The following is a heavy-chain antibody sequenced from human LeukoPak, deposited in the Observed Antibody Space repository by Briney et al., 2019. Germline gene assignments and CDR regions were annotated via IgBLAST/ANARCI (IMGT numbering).Heavy chain of an antibody. J-gene: IGHJ4*02. CDR3: ARVGHIAAAGTYDY. V-gene: IGHV4-4*02. CDR2: ISNGEVI. CDR1: GVSVSSPNW. Sequence: TGTLSLTCAVSGVSVSSPNWWTWVRQAPGKGFEWVGEISNGEVINYNPSLKSRVTISLDKSRNQFSLQLTSVTAADTAVYYCARVGHIAAAGTYDYWGQGTLVTVSS. D-gene: IGHD6-13*01.